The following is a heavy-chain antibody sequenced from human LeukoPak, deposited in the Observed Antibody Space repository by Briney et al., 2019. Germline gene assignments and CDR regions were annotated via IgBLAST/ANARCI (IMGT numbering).Heavy chain of an antibody. D-gene: IGHD3-10*01. CDR1: GGSFSGYY. V-gene: IGHV4-34*01. CDR3: VSTYGSGSRYRDY. CDR2: INHSGST. Sequence: SEPLSLTCAVYGGSFSGYYWSWIRQPPGKGLEWIGEINHSGSTNYNPSLKSRVTMSVDTSKNQFSLKLSSVTAADTAVYYCVSTYGSGSRYRDYWGQGTLVTVSS. J-gene: IGHJ4*02.